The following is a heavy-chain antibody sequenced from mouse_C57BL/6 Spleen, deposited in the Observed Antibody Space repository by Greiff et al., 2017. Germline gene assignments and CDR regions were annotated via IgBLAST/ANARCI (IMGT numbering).Heavy chain of an antibody. CDR2: IHPNSGST. CDR3: ASTFYGNYDGFAY. CDR1: GYTFTSYW. V-gene: IGHV1-64*01. Sequence: QVQLQQPGAELVKPGASVKLSCKASGYTFTSYWMHWVKQRPGQGLEWIGMIHPNSGSTNYNEKFKSKATLTVDKSSSTAYMQLSSLTSEDSAVYYCASTFYGNYDGFAYWGQGTLVTVSA. J-gene: IGHJ3*01. D-gene: IGHD2-10*01.